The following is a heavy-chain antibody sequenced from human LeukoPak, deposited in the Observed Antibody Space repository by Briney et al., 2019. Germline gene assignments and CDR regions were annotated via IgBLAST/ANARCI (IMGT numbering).Heavy chain of an antibody. CDR2: ISAYNGNA. D-gene: IGHD3-22*01. V-gene: IGHV1-18*01. CDR1: GYTFSSYA. CDR3: ARDLWNFYDDSGYNRDFDS. Sequence: GASVRVSCKASGYTFSSYAITWVRQAPGQGLQWMGWISAYNGNAKSAQNVQGRVTVTTDTSTSTVYMELRNLRSDDTAVYYCARDLWNFYDDSGYNRDFDSWGQGTLVTVSS. J-gene: IGHJ5*01.